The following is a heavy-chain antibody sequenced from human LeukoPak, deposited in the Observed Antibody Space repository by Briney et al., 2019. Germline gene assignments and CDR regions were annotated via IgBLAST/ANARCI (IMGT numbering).Heavy chain of an antibody. CDR1: GGSIAIRNYY. J-gene: IGHJ4*02. CDR3: ARVGGYFDY. CDR2: IYYSGST. Sequence: SETLSLTCAVSGGSIAIRNYYWGWIRQPPGKGLEWIGTIYYSGSTYYNPSLKSRVTISVDTSKNQFSLKLSSVTAADTAVYYCARVGGYFDYWGQGTLVTVSS. D-gene: IGHD3-16*01. V-gene: IGHV4-39*07.